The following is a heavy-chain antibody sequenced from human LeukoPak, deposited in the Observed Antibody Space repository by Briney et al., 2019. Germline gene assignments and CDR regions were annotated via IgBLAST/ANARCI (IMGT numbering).Heavy chain of an antibody. CDR1: GYTFTNYW. CDR3: ARRDTAMTAGAFDI. D-gene: IGHD5-18*01. J-gene: IGHJ3*02. CDR2: IYPGDSDT. Sequence: GESLKISCKGSGYTFTNYWIAWVRQMPGKGLEWMGIIYPGDSDTRYSPSFQGQVTISADKSISTAYLQWSSLKASDTAMYYCARRDTAMTAGAFDIWGQGTMVTVSS. V-gene: IGHV5-51*01.